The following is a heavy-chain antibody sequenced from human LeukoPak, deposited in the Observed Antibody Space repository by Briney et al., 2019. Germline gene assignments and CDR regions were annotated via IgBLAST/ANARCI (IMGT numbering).Heavy chain of an antibody. CDR1: GDSISSDY. Sequence: SETLSLTCSASGDSISSDYWSWIRQPPGKGLEWIGSISYSGSTKSNPALKSRVTISGDRSKNQFSLKMTSVTAADTAVYYCAKSHPAVTTTDWYFDLWGRGTLVTVSS. V-gene: IGHV4-59*01. CDR2: ISYSGST. CDR3: AKSHPAVTTTDWYFDL. J-gene: IGHJ2*01. D-gene: IGHD4-17*01.